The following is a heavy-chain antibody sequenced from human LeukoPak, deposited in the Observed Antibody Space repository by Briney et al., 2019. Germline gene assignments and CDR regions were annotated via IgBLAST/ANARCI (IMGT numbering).Heavy chain of an antibody. CDR1: GGSISSSSYY. CDR3: ARRTYYYGSVISSEAFDI. J-gene: IGHJ3*02. CDR2: IYYSGST. D-gene: IGHD3-10*01. Sequence: SETLSLTCTVSGGSISSSSYYWGWIRQPPGKGLEWIGSIYYSGSTYYNPSIKSRVTISVDTSKNQFSLKLSSVTAADTAVYYCARRTYYYGSVISSEAFDIWGQGTMVTVSS. V-gene: IGHV4-39*01.